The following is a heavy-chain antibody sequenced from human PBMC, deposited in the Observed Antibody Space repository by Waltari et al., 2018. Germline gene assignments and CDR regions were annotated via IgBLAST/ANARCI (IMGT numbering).Heavy chain of an antibody. D-gene: IGHD2-2*01. CDR1: GGTFSSYA. CDR3: ARWPCSSTSCYGAFDI. V-gene: IGHV1-69*05. CDR2: IIPIFGTA. Sequence: QVQLVQSGAEVKKPGSSVKVSCKASGGTFSSYAISWVRQAPGQGLEWMGGIIPIFGTANYAQKFQGRVTITTDESTSTAYMELSSLRSEDTPVYYCARWPCSSTSCYGAFDIWGQGTMVTVSS. J-gene: IGHJ3*02.